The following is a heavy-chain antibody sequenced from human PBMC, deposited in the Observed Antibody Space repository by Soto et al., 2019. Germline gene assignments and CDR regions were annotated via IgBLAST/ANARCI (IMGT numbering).Heavy chain of an antibody. V-gene: IGHV3-23*01. Sequence: GGSLRLSCGTSGFTFGNYGMGWVRQAPGKGLYWVSGISSTGRRTYYADSVKGRFTISRDNSKNTLYLQMDSLRADDTAVYYCAKVYKYGVVIEYYDSWGQGSLATVSS. D-gene: IGHD3-3*01. J-gene: IGHJ4*02. CDR2: ISSTGRRT. CDR3: AKVYKYGVVIEYYDS. CDR1: GFTFGNYG.